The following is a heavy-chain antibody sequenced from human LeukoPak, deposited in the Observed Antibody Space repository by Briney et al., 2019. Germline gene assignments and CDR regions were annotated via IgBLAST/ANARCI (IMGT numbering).Heavy chain of an antibody. J-gene: IGHJ4*02. CDR1: GYTFTGNY. CDR2: INPNSGGT. Sequence: ASVKVSCKAFGYTFTGNYMHWVRQAPGQGLEWMGWINPNSGGTNHAQKFQGRVTMTRDTSISTAYMELSRLRSDDTAVYYCARDVLSDTYYYDSSGYYHRPLFDYWGQGTLVTVSS. CDR3: ARDVLSDTYYYDSSGYYHRPLFDY. D-gene: IGHD3-22*01. V-gene: IGHV1-2*02.